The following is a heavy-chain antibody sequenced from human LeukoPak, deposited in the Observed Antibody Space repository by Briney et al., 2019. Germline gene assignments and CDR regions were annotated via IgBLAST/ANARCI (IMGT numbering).Heavy chain of an antibody. V-gene: IGHV3-21*01. CDR2: ISSSSSYI. D-gene: IGHD6-6*01. CDR3: ARDPEYSSSSREFDY. J-gene: IGHJ4*02. CDR1: GFTFSSYS. Sequence: GGSLRLSCAASGFTFSSYSMNWVRQAPGKGLEWVSSISSSSSYIYYADSVKGRFTISRDNAKNSLYLQMNSLRAEDTAVYYCARDPEYSSSSREFDYWGREPWSPSPQ.